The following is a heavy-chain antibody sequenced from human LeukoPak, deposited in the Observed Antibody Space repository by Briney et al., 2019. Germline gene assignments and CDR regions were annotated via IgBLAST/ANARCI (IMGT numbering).Heavy chain of an antibody. CDR2: IYTGGST. D-gene: IGHD3-22*01. Sequence: GGSLRLSCAASGFTVSSYYMTWVRQAPGRGLEWVSLIYTGGSTNYADSVKGRFTISRDDSKNTLYLQMNSLRAEDTAVYYCAKDQGSSYSDSGPLDYWGQGTLVTVSS. J-gene: IGHJ4*02. V-gene: IGHV3-66*01. CDR1: GFTVSSYY. CDR3: AKDQGSSYSDSGPLDY.